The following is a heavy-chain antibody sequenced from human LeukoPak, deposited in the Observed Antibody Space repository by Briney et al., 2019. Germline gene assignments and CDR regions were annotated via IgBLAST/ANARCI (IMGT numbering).Heavy chain of an antibody. Sequence: GGSLRLSCAVSGFTFRSYWMSWLRQAPGKGLECVASINQGGTKQYYVDSVRGRFTTSRDDAKNSVYLQMNNLRVQDTAVYYCVRRNLFDYWGQGTLVTVSS. CDR2: INQGGTKQ. V-gene: IGHV3-7*03. CDR3: VRRNLFDY. J-gene: IGHJ4*02. CDR1: GFTFRSYW.